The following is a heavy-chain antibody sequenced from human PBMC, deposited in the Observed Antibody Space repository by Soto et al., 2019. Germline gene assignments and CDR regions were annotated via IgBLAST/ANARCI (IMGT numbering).Heavy chain of an antibody. V-gene: IGHV4-31*03. CDR3: ARVDTILCGAFDI. Sequence: QVQLQESGPGLVTPSQTLSLTCTVSGGSISSGGYYWSWIRQHPVKGLEWLGYIYYSGSTYYKPSLKSRVTISVDTSKNQFSLKLSSVTAADTAVYYCARVDTILCGAFDIWGQGTMVTDSS. D-gene: IGHD3-9*01. J-gene: IGHJ3*02. CDR1: GGSISSGGYY. CDR2: IYYSGST.